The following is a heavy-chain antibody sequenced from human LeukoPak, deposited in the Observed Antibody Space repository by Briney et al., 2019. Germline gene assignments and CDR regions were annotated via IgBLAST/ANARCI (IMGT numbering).Heavy chain of an antibody. J-gene: IGHJ5*02. CDR1: GFTVSSDY. Sequence: GGSLRLSCAASGFTVSSDYMSWVRQAPGEGLEWVSVIYSGGSTYYADSVKGRFTISRDKSKNTVYLQMNSLRFEDTAMYYCARNWFDPWGQGALVTVSS. CDR3: ARNWFDP. V-gene: IGHV3-53*05. CDR2: IYSGGST.